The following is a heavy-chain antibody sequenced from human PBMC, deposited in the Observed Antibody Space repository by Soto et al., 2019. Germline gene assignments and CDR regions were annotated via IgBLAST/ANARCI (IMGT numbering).Heavy chain of an antibody. D-gene: IGHD5-12*01. V-gene: IGHV3-23*01. CDR2: ISGSGGST. CDR3: SKEDGYHGYENFDY. Sequence: EVQLLESGGGLVQPGGSLRLSCAASGFTFSSYAMSWVRQAPGKGLEWVSVISGSGGSTYYADSVKGRFPIARDNSKNTLYLQMHSLRAEDTAVYYWSKEDGYHGYENFDYWGQGTLVTVSS. J-gene: IGHJ4*02. CDR1: GFTFSSYA.